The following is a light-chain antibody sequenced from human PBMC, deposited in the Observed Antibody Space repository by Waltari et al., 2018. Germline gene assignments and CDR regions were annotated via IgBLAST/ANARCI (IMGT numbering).Light chain of an antibody. V-gene: IGKV1-5*03. CDR1: QNINSW. CDR3: QHYNNYSPWT. J-gene: IGKJ1*01. Sequence: DIQVTQSHSTLSASVGDRVTITCRTSQNINSWLAWDQQKPGKAPKLLIYKASSLESGVPSRFSGSGSGTEFTLTITSLQPDDFATYFCQHYNNYSPWTFGQGTKVEVK. CDR2: KAS.